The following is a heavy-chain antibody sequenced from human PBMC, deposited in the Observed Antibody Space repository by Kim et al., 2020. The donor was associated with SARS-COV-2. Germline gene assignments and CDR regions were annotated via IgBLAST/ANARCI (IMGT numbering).Heavy chain of an antibody. CDR3: ARDGGRGSYTCDI. Sequence: KYSERLQDRVTIIRDTSANTVYMELSSLTSEDTAVYYCARDGGRGSYTCDIWGQGTMVTVSS. V-gene: IGHV1-3*01. J-gene: IGHJ3*02. D-gene: IGHD1-1*01.